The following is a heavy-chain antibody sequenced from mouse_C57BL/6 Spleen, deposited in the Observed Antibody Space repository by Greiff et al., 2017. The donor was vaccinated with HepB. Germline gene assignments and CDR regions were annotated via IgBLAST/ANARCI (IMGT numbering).Heavy chain of an antibody. CDR2: FHPYNDDT. CDR3: ARGGDDYDVAWFAY. J-gene: IGHJ3*01. V-gene: IGHV1-47*01. Sequence: QVQLKESGAELVKPGASVKMSCKASGYTFTTYPIEWMKQNHGKSLEWIGNFHPYNDDTKYNEKFKGKATLTVEKSSSTVYLELSRLTSDDSAVYYCARGGDDYDVAWFAYWGQGTLVTVSA. CDR1: GYTFTTYP. D-gene: IGHD2-4*01.